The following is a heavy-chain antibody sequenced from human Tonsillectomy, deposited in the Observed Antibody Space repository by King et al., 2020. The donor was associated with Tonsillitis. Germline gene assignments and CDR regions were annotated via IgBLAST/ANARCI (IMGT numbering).Heavy chain of an antibody. V-gene: IGHV4-59*01. Sequence: VQLQESGPGLVKPSETLSLTCTLSGGSFINYFWSWIRQSPGKGLEWIGYIYYSGGTNYNPSLRSRVTISLDTSKNQLSLKMRSVTAADTALYYCARGTLTVGMDVWGQGTTVTVSS. D-gene: IGHD4-17*01. CDR2: IYYSGGT. CDR3: ARGTLTVGMDV. CDR1: GGSFINYF. J-gene: IGHJ6*02.